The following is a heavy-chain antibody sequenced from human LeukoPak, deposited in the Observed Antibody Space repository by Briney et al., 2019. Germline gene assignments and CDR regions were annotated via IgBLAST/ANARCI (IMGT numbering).Heavy chain of an antibody. D-gene: IGHD3-10*01. CDR3: AKGLGSGLVRGVIISPPYYMDV. J-gene: IGHJ6*03. Sequence: PGGSLRLSCAASGFIFSSYGMSWVRQAPGKGLEWVSAISGSGGSTYYADSAKGRFTISRDNSKNTLYLQMNSLRAEDTAVYYCAKGLGSGLVRGVIISPPYYMDVWGKGTTVTISS. V-gene: IGHV3-23*01. CDR1: GFIFSSYG. CDR2: ISGSGGST.